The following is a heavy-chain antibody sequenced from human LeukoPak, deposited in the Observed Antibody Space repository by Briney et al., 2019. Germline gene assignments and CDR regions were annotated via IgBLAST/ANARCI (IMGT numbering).Heavy chain of an antibody. CDR1: GYTFTSYG. J-gene: IGHJ4*02. Sequence: ASVKVSCKASGYTFTSYGISWVRQAPGQGLEWMGWISAYNGNTNYAQKLQGRVTMTRDASISTAYMELSRLRSDDTAVYYCARSTRPYTSSFAYWGQGTLVTVSS. V-gene: IGHV1-18*01. CDR3: ARSTRPYTSSFAY. D-gene: IGHD6-13*01. CDR2: ISAYNGNT.